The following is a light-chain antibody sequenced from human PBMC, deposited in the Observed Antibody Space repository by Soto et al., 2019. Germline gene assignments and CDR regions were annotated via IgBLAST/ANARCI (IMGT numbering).Light chain of an antibody. Sequence: QSALTQPPSASGSPGQSVTISCTGTSNDVGGYNYVSWYQQYPGKAPKLMIYEVSKRPSGVTDRFSGSKSGNTASLTVSGRQAEDEADYYCSSYAGSNNYVFGGGTKLTVL. V-gene: IGLV2-8*01. CDR3: SSYAGSNNYV. CDR2: EVS. CDR1: SNDVGGYNY. J-gene: IGLJ2*01.